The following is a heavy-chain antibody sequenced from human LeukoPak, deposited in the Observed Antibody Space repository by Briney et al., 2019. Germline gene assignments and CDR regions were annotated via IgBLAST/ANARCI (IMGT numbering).Heavy chain of an antibody. CDR1: GFTFSNYW. V-gene: IGHV3-7*01. J-gene: IGHJ6*03. D-gene: IGHD3-10*01. CDR3: AREGYYGSGSYYPYYYYYMDV. Sequence: GGSLRLSCAASGFTFSNYWMSWVRQAPGKGLDWVANIKQDGSERYYVDSVKGRFTISRDNAKNSLYLQMNSLRAEDTAVYYCAREGYYGSGSYYPYYYYYMDVWGKGTTVTVSS. CDR2: IKQDGSER.